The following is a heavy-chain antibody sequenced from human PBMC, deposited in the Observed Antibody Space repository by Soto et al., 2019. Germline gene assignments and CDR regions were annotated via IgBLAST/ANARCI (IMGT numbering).Heavy chain of an antibody. Sequence: PSETLSLTCAVYGGSFSGYYWSWIRQPPGKGLEWIWEINHSGSTNYNPSLKSRVTISVDTSKNQFSLKLSSVTAADTAVYYCARGPMVRGVIGGKQNWFDPWGQGTLVTVSS. CDR3: ARGPMVRGVIGGKQNWFDP. D-gene: IGHD3-10*01. CDR2: INHSGST. V-gene: IGHV4-34*01. J-gene: IGHJ5*02. CDR1: GGSFSGYY.